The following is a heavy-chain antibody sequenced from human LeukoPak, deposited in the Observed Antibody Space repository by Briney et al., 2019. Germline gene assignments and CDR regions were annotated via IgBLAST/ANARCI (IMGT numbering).Heavy chain of an antibody. J-gene: IGHJ5*02. CDR3: AKDTVTSLNWFDP. Sequence: GGSLRLSCAASGFTFSNYAMGWVRQAPGKGLEWVSAISRTGNSTYYADSVKGRFTISRDNSKNTLYLQMNNLRAEDTAIYYCAKDTVTSLNWFDPWGQGTLVTVSS. CDR2: ISRTGNST. CDR1: GFTFSNYA. V-gene: IGHV3-23*01. D-gene: IGHD4-17*01.